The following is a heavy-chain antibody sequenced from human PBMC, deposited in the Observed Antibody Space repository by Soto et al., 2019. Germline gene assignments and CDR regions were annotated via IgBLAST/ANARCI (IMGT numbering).Heavy chain of an antibody. Sequence: GESLKISCKGSGYSFTSYWISWVRQMPGKGLEWMGRIDPSDSYTNYSPSFQGHVTISRDNAKNSLYLQMNSLRAEDTAVYYCASPYSSSSGAAYYYYGMDVWGQGTTVTVSS. D-gene: IGHD6-6*01. V-gene: IGHV5-10-1*01. CDR2: IDPSDSYT. J-gene: IGHJ6*02. CDR1: GYSFTSYW. CDR3: ASPYSSSSGAAYYYYGMDV.